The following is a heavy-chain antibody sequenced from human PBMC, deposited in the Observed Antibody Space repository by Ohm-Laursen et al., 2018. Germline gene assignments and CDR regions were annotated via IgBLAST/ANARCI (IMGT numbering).Heavy chain of an antibody. Sequence: SLRLSCAASGFTFDDYGMSWVRQAPGKGLEWVSGINWNGGSTGYADSVKGRFTISRDNAKNSLYLQMNSLRAEDTALYHCARDLRVYYDSSGYYYYYYGVDVWGQGTTVTVSS. CDR2: INWNGGST. J-gene: IGHJ6*02. V-gene: IGHV3-20*01. CDR3: ARDLRVYYDSSGYYYYYYGVDV. CDR1: GFTFDDYG. D-gene: IGHD3-22*01.